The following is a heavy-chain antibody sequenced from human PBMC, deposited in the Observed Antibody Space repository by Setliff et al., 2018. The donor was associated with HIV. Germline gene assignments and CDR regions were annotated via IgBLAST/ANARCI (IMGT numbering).Heavy chain of an antibody. CDR2: IRGEPYGGTT. V-gene: IGHV3-49*04. CDR1: GFTFGDYA. Sequence: PGGSLRLSCTASGFTFGDYAMTWVRQAPGKGLEWVGFIRGEPYGGTTEYAASVKGRFSISRDDSKSIAYLQMSSLKIEDTAVYFCTRGTQNQLLHYYYYYMDVWGNGTTVTVS. CDR3: TRGTQNQLLHYYYYYMDV. J-gene: IGHJ6*03. D-gene: IGHD6-6*01.